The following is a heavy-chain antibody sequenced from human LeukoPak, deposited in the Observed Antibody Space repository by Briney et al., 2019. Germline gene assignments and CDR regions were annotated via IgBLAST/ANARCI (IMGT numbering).Heavy chain of an antibody. CDR3: AKALSSSFAGSSWEY. V-gene: IGHV3-9*03. D-gene: IGHD6-6*01. CDR2: INWNGGKI. Sequence: GGSLRLSCAASGFTFDDYAMHWIRQAPGKGLEWVSGINWNGGKIGYADSVKGRFTISRDSAKSSLYLQMNTLRAEDMAFYYCAKALSSSFAGSSWEYWGQGTLVTVSS. J-gene: IGHJ4*02. CDR1: GFTFDDYA.